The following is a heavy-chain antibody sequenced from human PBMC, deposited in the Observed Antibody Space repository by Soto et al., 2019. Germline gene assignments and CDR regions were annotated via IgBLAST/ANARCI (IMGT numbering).Heavy chain of an antibody. J-gene: IGHJ4*02. Sequence: QVQLVQSGAEMKKPGASVKVSCQSSGGTFNTYAMNWVRQAPGQGPEWMGDISPMFGAASYAPKFQGRVTITADESTRTSYMQLSSLTSEDTAIYFCAREVPLHPPAFVYWCQGTLVTVSS. CDR1: GGTFNTYA. D-gene: IGHD2-2*01. CDR3: AREVPLHPPAFVY. CDR2: ISPMFGAA. V-gene: IGHV1-69*19.